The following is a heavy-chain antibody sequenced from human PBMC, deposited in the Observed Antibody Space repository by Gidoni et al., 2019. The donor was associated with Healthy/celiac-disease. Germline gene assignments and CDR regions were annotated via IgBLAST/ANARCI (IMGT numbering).Heavy chain of an antibody. J-gene: IGHJ4*02. CDR1: GGSFSGYY. CDR2: INHSGST. D-gene: IGHD6-6*01. V-gene: IGHV4-34*01. Sequence: QVQLQQWGAGLLKPSETLSLTCAVYGGSFSGYYWSWLRQPPGKGLEWIGEINHSGSTNYNPSLKSRVTISVDTSKNQFSLKLSSVTAADTAVYYCARCIYSSSFRHRYFDYWGQGTLVTVSS. CDR3: ARCIYSSSFRHRYFDY.